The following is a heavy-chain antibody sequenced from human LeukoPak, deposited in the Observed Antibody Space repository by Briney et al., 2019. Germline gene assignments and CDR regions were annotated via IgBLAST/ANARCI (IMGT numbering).Heavy chain of an antibody. D-gene: IGHD4-17*01. V-gene: IGHV4-39*07. Sequence: SETLSLTCTVPGGSISSSSYYWGWIRKPPGKGLEWMGRTYYSGSTYYNPFLKSRVTISVDTSKNQFSLKLSSVTAADTAVYYCARRASYGDYVAYYYGMDVWGQGTTVTVSS. CDR2: TYYSGST. J-gene: IGHJ6*02. CDR1: GGSISSSSYY. CDR3: ARRASYGDYVAYYYGMDV.